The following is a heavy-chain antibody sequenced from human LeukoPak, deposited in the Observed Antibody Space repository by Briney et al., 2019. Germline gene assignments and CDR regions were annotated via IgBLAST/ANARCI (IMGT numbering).Heavy chain of an antibody. D-gene: IGHD3-9*01. Sequence: ASVKVSCKASGYTFTSYYMHWVRQAPGQGLDWMGIINPSGGSTSYAQKFQGRVTMTRDTSTSTVYMELSSLRSEDTAVYYCARELRYFDWLAYYYYYGMDVWGKGTTVTVSS. J-gene: IGHJ6*04. CDR2: INPSGGST. CDR1: GYTFTSYY. CDR3: ARELRYFDWLAYYYYYGMDV. V-gene: IGHV1-46*01.